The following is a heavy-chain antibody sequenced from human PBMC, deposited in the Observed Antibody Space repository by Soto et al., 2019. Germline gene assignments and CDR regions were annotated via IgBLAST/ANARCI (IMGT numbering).Heavy chain of an antibody. CDR2: ISYDGSNK. CDR3: AKDYYYGSGSYSDY. J-gene: IGHJ4*02. CDR1: GFTFSSYG. Sequence: QVQLVESAGGVVQPGRSLRLSCAASGFTFSSYGMHWVRQAPGKGLEWVAVISYDGSNKYYADSVKGRFTISRDNSKNTLYLQMNSLRAEDTAVYYCAKDYYYGSGSYSDYWGQGTLVTVSS. V-gene: IGHV3-30*18. D-gene: IGHD3-10*01.